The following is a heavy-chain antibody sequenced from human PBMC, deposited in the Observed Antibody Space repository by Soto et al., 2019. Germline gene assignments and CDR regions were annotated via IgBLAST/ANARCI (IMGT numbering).Heavy chain of an antibody. CDR1: GGTFSSYA. CDR2: IILSIGTA. J-gene: IGHJ3*02. V-gene: IGHV1-69*05. CDR3: AAEITGTPEDI. Sequence: SVKVSCKASGGTFSSYAISWVRQAPGQGLEWMGWIILSIGTANYAQKFQGRVTITRDMSTSTAYMELSSLRSEDTAVYYCAAEITGTPEDIWGQGTMVTVSS. D-gene: IGHD1-7*01.